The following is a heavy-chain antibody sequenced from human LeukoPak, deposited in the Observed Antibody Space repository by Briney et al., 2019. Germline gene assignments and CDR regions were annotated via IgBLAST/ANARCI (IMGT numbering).Heavy chain of an antibody. J-gene: IGHJ1*01. V-gene: IGHV4-59*01. CDR2: ICHSGST. D-gene: IGHD6-6*01. CDR3: ARGGAARLHFQN. Sequence: SETLSLTCAVYGGSFSGYYWDWIRQPPGKGLEWIGYICHSGSTNYNPSLQSRVTISVDTSKNQFSLNLNSVTAADTAVYYCARGGAARLHFQNWGQGTLVTVSS. CDR1: GGSFSGYY.